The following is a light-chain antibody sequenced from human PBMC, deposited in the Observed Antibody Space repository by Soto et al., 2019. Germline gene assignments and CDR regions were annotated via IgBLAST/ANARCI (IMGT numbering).Light chain of an antibody. CDR3: QQYNSYFWT. CDR2: KAS. V-gene: IGKV1-5*03. Sequence: DIQMTQSPSTLSASVGDRVTITCRASQSISSWLAWYQQKPGKAPKLLIYKASSLESGVPSRFSGSGSGTEFTLTISSLQPDDFATYNCQQYNSYFWTFGQGTKVEIK. CDR1: QSISSW. J-gene: IGKJ1*01.